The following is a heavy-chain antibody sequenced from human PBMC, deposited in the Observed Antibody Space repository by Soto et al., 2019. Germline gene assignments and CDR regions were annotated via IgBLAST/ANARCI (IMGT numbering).Heavy chain of an antibody. CDR1: GFTFSDYY. D-gene: IGHD2-8*01. V-gene: IGHV3-11*06. CDR3: ARVVRPMLYSDY. CDR2: IGPSSSYT. J-gene: IGHJ4*02. Sequence: QVQLVESGGGLVKPGGSLRLSCAASGFTFSDYYMSWIRQAPGKGLEWVSYIGPSSSYTNYADSVKGRFTISRDNTKNSLYLQMNSLRAEDTAVYYCARVVRPMLYSDYWGQGTLVTVSS.